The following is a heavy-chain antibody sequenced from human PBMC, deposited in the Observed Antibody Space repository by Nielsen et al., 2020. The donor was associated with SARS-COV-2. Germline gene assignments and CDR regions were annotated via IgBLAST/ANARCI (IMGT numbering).Heavy chain of an antibody. V-gene: IGHV3-73*01. CDR3: TSPDIVVVPAGGMDV. J-gene: IGHJ6*02. CDR1: GFTFSGSA. D-gene: IGHD2-2*01. Sequence: GGSLRLSCAASGFTFSGSAMHWVRQASGKGLEWVSRIRSKANSYATAYAASVKGRFTISRDDSKNTAYLQMNSLKTEDTAVYYCTSPDIVVVPAGGMDVWGQGTTVTVSS. CDR2: IRSKANSYAT.